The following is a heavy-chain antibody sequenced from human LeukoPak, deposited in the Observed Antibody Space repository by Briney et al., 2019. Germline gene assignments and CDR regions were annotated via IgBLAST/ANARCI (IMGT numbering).Heavy chain of an antibody. CDR2: IKQGGSEK. J-gene: IGHJ6*04. CDR1: GFTFSSYW. V-gene: IGHV3-7*03. Sequence: GGSLRLSCAASGFTFSSYWMSWVRQAPGKGLEGVANIKQGGSEKYYVDSVKGRFTISRDNAKNSLYLQMNSLRAEDTAVYYCARDVSLGYCSSTSCFTTAWDVWGKGTTVTVSS. D-gene: IGHD2-2*01. CDR3: ARDVSLGYCSSTSCFTTAWDV.